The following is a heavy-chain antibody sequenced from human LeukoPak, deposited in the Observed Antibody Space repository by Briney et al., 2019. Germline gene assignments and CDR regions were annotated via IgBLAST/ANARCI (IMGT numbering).Heavy chain of an antibody. V-gene: IGHV4-34*01. CDR1: GFTFSSYA. CDR3: ARARLVRYSSFGMDV. Sequence: GSLRLSCAASGFTFSSYAMSWVRQPPGKGLEWIGEINHRGSTNYNPSLKSRVTISVDTSKNQFSLKLSSVTAADTAVYYCARARLVRYSSFGMDVWGQGTTVTVSS. J-gene: IGHJ6*02. CDR2: INHRGST. D-gene: IGHD6-13*01.